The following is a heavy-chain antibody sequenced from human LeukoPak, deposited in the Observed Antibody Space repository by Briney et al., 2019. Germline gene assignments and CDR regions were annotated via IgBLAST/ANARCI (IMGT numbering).Heavy chain of an antibody. V-gene: IGHV7-4-1*02. CDR2: INTNTGNP. D-gene: IGHD1-1*01. J-gene: IGHJ4*02. Sequence: ASVKVSCKAFGYTFTSYAMNWVRQAPGQGLEWMGWINTNTGNPTYAQGFTGRFVFSLDTSVSTAYLQISSLKAEDTAVYYCARGLSVLNWNDLSRISGYWGQGTLVTVSS. CDR3: ARGLSVLNWNDLSRISGY. CDR1: GYTFTSYA.